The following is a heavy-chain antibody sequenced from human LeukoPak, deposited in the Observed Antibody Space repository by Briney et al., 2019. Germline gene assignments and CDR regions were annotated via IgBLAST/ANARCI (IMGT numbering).Heavy chain of an antibody. V-gene: IGHV1-69*13. J-gene: IGHJ3*02. D-gene: IGHD5-12*01. Sequence: SVKVSCKASGGTFSNSAISWVRQAPGQGLEWMGGILTILGTANYAQKFQGRVTINADESTSTAYMELSSLRSEDTAIFYCASVTMVATKGHGAFDIWGQGTMVTVSS. CDR3: ASVTMVATKGHGAFDI. CDR1: GGTFSNSA. CDR2: ILTILGTA.